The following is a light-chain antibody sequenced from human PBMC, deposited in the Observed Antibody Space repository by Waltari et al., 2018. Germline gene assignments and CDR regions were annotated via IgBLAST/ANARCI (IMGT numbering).Light chain of an antibody. CDR3: QQYEAFPVT. Sequence: DIQMTQSPSTLSASVGDRVTITCRASQSVNRWLAWYQQKPGKAPKLLNSKASALQNGVAPRFSGGGSGTEFTLTISNLQPDDSSTYYCQQYEAFPVTFGHGTKVEIK. CDR2: KAS. CDR1: QSVNRW. J-gene: IGKJ1*01. V-gene: IGKV1-5*03.